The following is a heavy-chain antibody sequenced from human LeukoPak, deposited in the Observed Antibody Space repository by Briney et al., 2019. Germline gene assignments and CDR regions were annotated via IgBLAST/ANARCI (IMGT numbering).Heavy chain of an antibody. CDR3: AKDGGSSWDNTFDY. V-gene: IGHV3-30*18. Sequence: GGSLRLSCAASGFTFSSYGMHWVRQAPGKGLEWVAVISYDGSNKYYADSVKGRFTISRDNSKNTLYLQMNSLRAEDTAVYYCAKDGGSSWDNTFDYWGQGTLVIVSS. J-gene: IGHJ4*02. CDR1: GFTFSSYG. D-gene: IGHD6-13*01. CDR2: ISYDGSNK.